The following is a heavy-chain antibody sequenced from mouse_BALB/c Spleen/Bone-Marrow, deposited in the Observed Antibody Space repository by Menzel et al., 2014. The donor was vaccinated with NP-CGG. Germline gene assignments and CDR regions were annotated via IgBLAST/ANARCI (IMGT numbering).Heavy chain of an antibody. Sequence: VQRVESGGGLVQPGGSLELSCAASGFTFSSYGMSWVRQTPDKRLELVASINSNGGSTYYPDSVKGRFTISRDNAKNTLSLQMSSLKSEDTAMYYCARGNYGNYVDYFDYWGQGTTLTVSS. J-gene: IGHJ2*01. CDR2: INSNGGST. CDR1: GFTFSSYG. D-gene: IGHD2-1*01. V-gene: IGHV5-6-3*01. CDR3: ARGNYGNYVDYFDY.